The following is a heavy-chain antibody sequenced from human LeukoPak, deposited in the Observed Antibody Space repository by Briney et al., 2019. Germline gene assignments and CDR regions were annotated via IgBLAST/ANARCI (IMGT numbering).Heavy chain of an antibody. CDR1: GLTFSSYD. CDR2: ISGGGRGSTI. Sequence: PGGSLRLSCAASGLTFSSYDMNWVRQAPGKGLEWVAYISGGGRGSTIYYAESVKGRFTISRDNAKNSLYLQMNSLRAEDTAVYYCAREGGSYGGRSDYWGQGTLVTVSS. CDR3: AREGGSYGGRSDY. J-gene: IGHJ4*02. D-gene: IGHD1-26*01. V-gene: IGHV3-48*03.